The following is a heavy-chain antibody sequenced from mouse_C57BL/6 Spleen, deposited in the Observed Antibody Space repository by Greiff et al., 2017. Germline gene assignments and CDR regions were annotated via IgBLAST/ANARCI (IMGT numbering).Heavy chain of an antibody. CDR1: GISITTGNYR. CDR3: ARDGDYYGSWYFDV. D-gene: IGHD1-1*01. CDR2: IYYSGTI. V-gene: IGHV3-5*01. J-gene: IGHJ1*03. Sequence: EVKLQESGPGLVKPSQTVFLTCTVTGISITTGNYRWSWIRQFPGNKLEWIGYIYYSGTITYNPSLTSRPTITRDTPKNHFFLEMNSLTAEDTATYYCARDGDYYGSWYFDVWGTGTTVTVSS.